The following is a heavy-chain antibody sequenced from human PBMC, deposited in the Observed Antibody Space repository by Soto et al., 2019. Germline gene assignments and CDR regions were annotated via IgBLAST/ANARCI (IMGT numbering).Heavy chain of an antibody. J-gene: IGHJ4*02. Sequence: GGSLRLSCAASGFTFSSYAMSWVRQAPGKGLEWVSAISGSGGSTYYADSVKGRFTISRDNSKNTLYLQMNSLRAEDTAVYYCAKAFFLISRGHTHFDYWGQGTLVTVSS. V-gene: IGHV3-23*01. CDR2: ISGSGGST. CDR1: GFTFSSYA. CDR3: AKAFFLISRGHTHFDY. D-gene: IGHD2-15*01.